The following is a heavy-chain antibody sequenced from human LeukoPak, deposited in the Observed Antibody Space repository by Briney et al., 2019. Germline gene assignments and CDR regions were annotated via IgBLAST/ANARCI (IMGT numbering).Heavy chain of an antibody. CDR3: TSLNSATCCSDY. Sequence: PGGPLRLSCAASGFTFSGSTMHWVRQASGKGLEWVGRITSNYATAYAASLKGRFTISRDDSKNTAYLQMNSLKTEDTAVYYCTSLNSATCCSDYWGLGTLVTVSS. CDR2: ITSNYAT. D-gene: IGHD2-2*01. J-gene: IGHJ4*02. V-gene: IGHV3-73*01. CDR1: GFTFSGST.